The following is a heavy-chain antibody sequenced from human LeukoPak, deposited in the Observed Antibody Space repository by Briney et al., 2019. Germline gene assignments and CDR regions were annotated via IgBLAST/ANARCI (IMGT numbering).Heavy chain of an antibody. CDR3: ATDRDNSDWQKRFDS. J-gene: IGHJ4*02. V-gene: IGHV3-7*01. CDR1: GFTFSTYW. CDR2: INQDASEI. D-gene: IGHD2-21*02. Sequence: GGSLRLSCAVSGFTFSTYWINWYRQAPGKGLEWVGNINQDASEINYVDSVRGRFTISRDNAKNSLHLQMNSLRAEDTAVYYCATDRDNSDWQKRFDSWGQGTLVTVSS.